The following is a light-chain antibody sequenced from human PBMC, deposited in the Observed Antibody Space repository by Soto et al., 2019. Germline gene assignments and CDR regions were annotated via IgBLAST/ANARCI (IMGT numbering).Light chain of an antibody. Sequence: EIVLTQSPGTLSLSPGETATVSCRASQYVTKSYLGWYQQKPGQAPRLLIWDASNRATGVPDRFSGSGSGTDLPLPIRRMGPEDFAGYYCPQYAPSPLHFRGGTRVDVK. J-gene: IGKJ4*01. CDR1: QYVTKSY. CDR3: PQYAPSPLH. CDR2: DAS. V-gene: IGKV3-20*01.